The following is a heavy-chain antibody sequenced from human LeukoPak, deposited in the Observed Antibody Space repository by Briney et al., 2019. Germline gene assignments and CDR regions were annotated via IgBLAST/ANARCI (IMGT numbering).Heavy chain of an antibody. CDR1: GFTFSSYG. V-gene: IGHV3-30*02. D-gene: IGHD3-22*01. Sequence: GGSLRLSCAASGFTFSSYGMHWVRQAPGKGLEWVAFIRYDGSNKYYADSVKGRFTISRDNSKNTLYLQMNSLRAEDTAVYYCAKEVPDYYDSSGYYPSFDYWGQGTLVTVSS. CDR2: IRYDGSNK. J-gene: IGHJ4*02. CDR3: AKEVPDYYDSSGYYPSFDY.